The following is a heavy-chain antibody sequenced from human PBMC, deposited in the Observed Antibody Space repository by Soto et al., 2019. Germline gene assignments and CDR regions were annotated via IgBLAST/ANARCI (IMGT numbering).Heavy chain of an antibody. Sequence: EVQLLESGGGLVQPRGSLRLSCAASGFTFSSYAMSWVRQAPGKGLEWVSDISGSGGSTYYADSVKGRFTISRDNSKNTLYLQMNSLRADDTAVYYCAKDSPSWEDYYYMDVWGKGTTVTVSS. CDR1: GFTFSSYA. J-gene: IGHJ6*03. V-gene: IGHV3-23*01. CDR2: ISGSGGST. CDR3: AKDSPSWEDYYYMDV. D-gene: IGHD1-26*01.